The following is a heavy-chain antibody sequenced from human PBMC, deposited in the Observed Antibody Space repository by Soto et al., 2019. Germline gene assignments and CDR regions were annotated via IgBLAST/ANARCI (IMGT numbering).Heavy chain of an antibody. J-gene: IGHJ6*02. CDR1: GGSISSSNW. V-gene: IGHV4-4*02. D-gene: IGHD3-10*02. CDR2: IYHSGST. Sequence: QVQLQESGPGLVKPSGTLSLTCAVSGGSISSSNWWGWVRQPPGKGLEWIGEIYHSGSTNYNPSLKSRLTISVDKSKNQFSLKLSSVTAADTAVYYCASVRGGYYYAMDVWGQGTTVTVSS. CDR3: ASVRGGYYYAMDV.